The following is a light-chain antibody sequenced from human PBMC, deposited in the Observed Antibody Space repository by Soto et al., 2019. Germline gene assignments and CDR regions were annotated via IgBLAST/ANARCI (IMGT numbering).Light chain of an antibody. J-gene: IGKJ1*01. Sequence: DIHMTQSPSTLSASVGDRVTITCRASQSISSWLAWYQQKPGKAPKLLIYDASSLERGVPSRFSGSGSGTAFTLTISSLQPDDFATYDCQQYHSYSWTFGQGTKVEIK. CDR2: DAS. CDR1: QSISSW. CDR3: QQYHSYSWT. V-gene: IGKV1-5*01.